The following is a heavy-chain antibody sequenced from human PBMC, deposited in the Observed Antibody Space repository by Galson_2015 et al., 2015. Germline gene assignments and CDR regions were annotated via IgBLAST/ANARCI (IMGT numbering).Heavy chain of an antibody. CDR3: ARGTTSITDCVFDT. D-gene: IGHD1-20*01. J-gene: IGHJ3*02. CDR1: GYTFTSYY. Sequence: SVKVSCKASGYTFTSYYMHWVRQAPGQGLEWMGIIDPSGCLTYAQKFQGRVTMTRDTSTSTVYMELSSLRSEDTAVFYCARGTTSITDCVFDTWGQGTTVTVSS. CDR2: IDPSGCL. V-gene: IGHV1-46*01.